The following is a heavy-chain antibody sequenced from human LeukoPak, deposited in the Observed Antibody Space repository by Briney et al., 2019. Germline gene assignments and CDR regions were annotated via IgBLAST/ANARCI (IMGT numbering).Heavy chain of an antibody. CDR3: AKDRGYTMVRRYFQH. CDR2: ISGSGGST. Sequence: PGGSLRLSCAASGFTFSSYAMSWVRQAPGHGLEWVSAISGSGGSTYYADSVKGRFTISRDNTKNTLYLQMNSLRAEDTAVYYCAKDRGYTMVRRYFQHWGQGTLVTVSS. J-gene: IGHJ1*01. CDR1: GFTFSSYA. V-gene: IGHV3-23*01. D-gene: IGHD3-10*01.